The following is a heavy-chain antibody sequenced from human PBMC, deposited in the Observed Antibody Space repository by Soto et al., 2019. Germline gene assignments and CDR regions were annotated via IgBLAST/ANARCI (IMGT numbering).Heavy chain of an antibody. CDR1: GFTFSSYG. V-gene: IGHV3-30*18. CDR2: ISYDGSNK. Sequence: SLRLSCAASGFTFSSYGMHWVRQAPGKGLEWVAVISYDGSNKYYADSVKGRFTISRDNSKNTLYLQMNSLRAEDTAVYYCAKGYCSGGSCYSRSWNWFDPWGQGTLVTVSS. D-gene: IGHD2-15*01. J-gene: IGHJ5*02. CDR3: AKGYCSGGSCYSRSWNWFDP.